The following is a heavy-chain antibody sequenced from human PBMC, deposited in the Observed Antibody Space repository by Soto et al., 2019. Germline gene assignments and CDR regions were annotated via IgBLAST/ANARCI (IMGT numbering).Heavy chain of an antibody. Sequence: GGSLRLSCAASGFTFSSYSMNWVRQAPGKGLEWVSYISSSSSTIYYADSVKGRFTISRDNAKNSLYLQMNSLRAEDTAVYYCARVVRSNSGGRDMDVWGKGTTVTVSS. D-gene: IGHD3-10*01. CDR1: GFTFSSYS. J-gene: IGHJ6*03. CDR2: ISSSSSTI. CDR3: ARVVRSNSGGRDMDV. V-gene: IGHV3-48*01.